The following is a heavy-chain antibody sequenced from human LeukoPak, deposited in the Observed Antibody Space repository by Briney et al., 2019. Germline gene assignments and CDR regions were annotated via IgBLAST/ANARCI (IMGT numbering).Heavy chain of an antibody. Sequence: PGGSLRLSCAASGFTFSSYWMSWVRQAPGMGLEWVANIKEDGSEKNYVDSVKGRFTISRDNTNNSLFLQMSSLRAEDTAVYYCARIFLRSGSLYNPFDYWGQGTLLTVSS. CDR3: ARIFLRSGSLYNPFDY. CDR2: IKEDGSEK. D-gene: IGHD3-10*01. V-gene: IGHV3-7*03. J-gene: IGHJ4*02. CDR1: GFTFSSYW.